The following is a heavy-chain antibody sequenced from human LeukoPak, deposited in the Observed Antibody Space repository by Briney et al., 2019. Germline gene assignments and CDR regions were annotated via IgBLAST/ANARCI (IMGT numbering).Heavy chain of an antibody. CDR1: GFTFSGYG. D-gene: IGHD3-22*01. Sequence: PGGSLRLSCAASGFTFSGYGMHWVRQAPGKGLEWVAVISYDGSNKYYADSVKGRFTISRDNSKNTLYLQMNSLRAEDTAVYYCAKDAEGYSYGLDYYDSSGYYYFDYWGQGTLVTVSS. CDR3: AKDAEGYSYGLDYYDSSGYYYFDY. CDR2: ISYDGSNK. V-gene: IGHV3-30*18. J-gene: IGHJ4*02.